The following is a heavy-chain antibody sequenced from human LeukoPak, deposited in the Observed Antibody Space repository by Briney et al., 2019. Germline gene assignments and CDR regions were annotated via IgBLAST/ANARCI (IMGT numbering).Heavy chain of an antibody. CDR3: ARWTTTFLDY. Sequence: ASVKVSCKASGYTFTNYYIHWVRQAPGRGLEWLGISNPSGDSTNYAQTFQGRVTMTRDTSTSTVYMDLSSLRSEDTAVYYCARWTTTFLDYWGQGTLVTVSS. CDR2: SNPSGDST. J-gene: IGHJ4*02. D-gene: IGHD1-1*01. V-gene: IGHV1-46*01. CDR1: GYTFTNYY.